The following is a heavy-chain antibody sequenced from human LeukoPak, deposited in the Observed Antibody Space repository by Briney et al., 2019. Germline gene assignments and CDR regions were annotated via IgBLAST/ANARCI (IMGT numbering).Heavy chain of an antibody. CDR3: ARDLKRYCSGGSCYGVSYWFDP. Sequence: GASVKVSCKASGYKFTNYGISWVRQAPGQGLEWMGWISPYNGNTIYAQKLQGRVTMTTDTSTSTAYMELRSLRSDDAAVYYCARDLKRYCSGGSCYGVSYWFDPWGQGTLVTVSS. V-gene: IGHV1-18*01. D-gene: IGHD2-15*01. CDR2: ISPYNGNT. CDR1: GYKFTNYG. J-gene: IGHJ5*02.